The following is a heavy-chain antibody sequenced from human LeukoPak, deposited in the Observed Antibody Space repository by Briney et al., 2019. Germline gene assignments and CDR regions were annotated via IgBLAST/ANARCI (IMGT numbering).Heavy chain of an antibody. V-gene: IGHV3-23*01. CDR2: ISGSGATT. CDR1: GFTFSSYA. J-gene: IGHJ4*02. CDR3: AKEDDYNYVDY. D-gene: IGHD5-24*01. Sequence: GGSLRLSCAASGFTFSSYAMSWVRQAPGWGLGWVSTISGSGATTFYADSVKGRFTLSRDNSKHTLYLQVNNLRAEDTAVYYCAKEDDYNYVDYWGQGTLVTVSS.